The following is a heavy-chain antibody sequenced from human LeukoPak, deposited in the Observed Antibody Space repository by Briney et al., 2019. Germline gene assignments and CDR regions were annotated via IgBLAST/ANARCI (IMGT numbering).Heavy chain of an antibody. V-gene: IGHV1-18*01. J-gene: IGHJ4*02. Sequence: ASVKVSCKASGYTFTSYGISWVRQAPGQGLEWMGWISAYNGNTNYAQKLQGRVTMTRDMSTSAVYMELSSLRSEDTAVYYCARRLDYFDISGYHTLDYWGQGTLVTVSS. CDR3: ARRLDYFDISGYHTLDY. CDR2: ISAYNGNT. D-gene: IGHD3-22*01. CDR1: GYTFTSYG.